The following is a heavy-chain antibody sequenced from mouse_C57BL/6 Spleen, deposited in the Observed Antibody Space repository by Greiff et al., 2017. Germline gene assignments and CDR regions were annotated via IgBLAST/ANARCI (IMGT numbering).Heavy chain of an antibody. CDR3: ARHEDYDYDGFAY. Sequence: VQLQQSVAELVQPGASVQLSCQASCYTFTESSIHWVKQRSGQVLAWIGWFYPGCGSIKYNEKFKDKATLTADKSSSTVYMELIRLTSEDSAVYFCARHEDYDYDGFAYWGQGTLVTVSA. CDR2: FYPGCGSI. J-gene: IGHJ3*01. D-gene: IGHD2-4*01. CDR1: CYTFTESS. V-gene: IGHV1-62-2*01.